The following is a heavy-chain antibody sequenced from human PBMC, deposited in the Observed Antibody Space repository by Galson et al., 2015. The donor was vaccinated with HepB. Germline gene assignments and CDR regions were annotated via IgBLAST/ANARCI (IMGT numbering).Heavy chain of an antibody. V-gene: IGHV6-1*01. J-gene: IGHJ6*03. Sequence: CAISGDSVSSNSAAWNWIRQSPSRGLEWLGRTYYRSKWYNDYAVSVKSRITINPDTSKNQFSLQLNSVTPEDTAVYYCARDPITGTTPYYAYYYYYMDVWGKGTTVTVSS. CDR2: TYYRSKWYN. CDR3: ARDPITGTTPYYAYYYYYMDV. CDR1: GDSVSSNSAA. D-gene: IGHD1/OR15-1a*01.